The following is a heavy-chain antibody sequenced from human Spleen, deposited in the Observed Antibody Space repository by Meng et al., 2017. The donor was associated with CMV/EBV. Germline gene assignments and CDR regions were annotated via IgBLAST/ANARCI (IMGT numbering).Heavy chain of an antibody. Sequence: GESLKISCAASGFTFSNAWMSWVRQAPGKGLEWVGRTRNKANSYTTDYAASVKGRFTISRDDSKKSMYLQMNSLKTEDTAVYYCVKPSTVKTPGDYWGQGTLVTVSS. CDR1: GFTFSNAW. J-gene: IGHJ4*02. V-gene: IGHV3-72*01. CDR2: TRNKANSYTT. D-gene: IGHD4-23*01. CDR3: VKPSTVKTPGDY.